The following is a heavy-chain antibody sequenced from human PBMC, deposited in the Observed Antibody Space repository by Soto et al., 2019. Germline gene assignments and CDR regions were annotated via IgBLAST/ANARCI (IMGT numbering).Heavy chain of an antibody. CDR1: GGSVSSGSYY. D-gene: IGHD3-10*01. CDR3: ARGHFREVIIALLDWFDP. CDR2: IYYSGST. V-gene: IGHV4-61*01. Sequence: SETLSLTCTVSGGSVSSGSYYWSWIRQPPGKGLEWIGYIYYSGSTNYNPSLKSRVTISVDTSKNQFSLKLSSVTAADTAVYYCARGHFREVIIALLDWFDPWAQGTLVTVSS. J-gene: IGHJ5*01.